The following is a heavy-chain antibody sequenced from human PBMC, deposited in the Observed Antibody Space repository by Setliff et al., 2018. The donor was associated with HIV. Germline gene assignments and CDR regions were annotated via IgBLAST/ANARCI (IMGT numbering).Heavy chain of an antibody. CDR2: INWDGGST. V-gene: IGHV3-20*04. CDR3: ARDIPFGDLLMLQAYMDV. Sequence: GGSLRLSCAASGFTFDDFGMSWVRQGPGKGLEWVSSINWDGGSTGYADSVKGRFTISRDNAKNSLYLQMNSLRAEDTALYYCARDIPFGDLLMLQAYMDVWGKGTTVTVSS. D-gene: IGHD3-10*01. CDR1: GFTFDDFG. J-gene: IGHJ6*04.